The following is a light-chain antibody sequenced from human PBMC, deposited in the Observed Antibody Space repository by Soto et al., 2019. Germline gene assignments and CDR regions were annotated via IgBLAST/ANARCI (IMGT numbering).Light chain of an antibody. Sequence: EIVLTQSPGTLSLSPGERATLSCRASQSVSNNYLAWYQQKPGQAPRLLIYGASNRATGIPDRFSGSGSGTDFTLTISSLQPADFATYYCQQSYRTPFTFGPGTKVDIK. CDR1: QSVSNNY. CDR3: QQSYRTPFT. CDR2: GAS. J-gene: IGKJ3*01. V-gene: IGKV3-20*01.